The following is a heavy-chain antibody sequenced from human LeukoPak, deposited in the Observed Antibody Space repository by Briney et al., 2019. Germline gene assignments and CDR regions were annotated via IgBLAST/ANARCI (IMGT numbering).Heavy chain of an antibody. CDR1: GFTFSSYS. CDR3: ASFLAAMVRGVIPSFHP. Sequence: GGSLRLSCAASGFTFSSYSMNWVRQAPGEGLEWVSSISSSSSYIYYADSVKGRFTISRDNAKNSLYLQMNSLRAEDTAVYYCASFLAAMVRGVIPSFHPWGQGTLVTVSS. D-gene: IGHD3-10*01. V-gene: IGHV3-21*01. CDR2: ISSSSSYI. J-gene: IGHJ5*02.